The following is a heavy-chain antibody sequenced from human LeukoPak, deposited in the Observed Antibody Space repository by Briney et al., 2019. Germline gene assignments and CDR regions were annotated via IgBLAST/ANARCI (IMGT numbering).Heavy chain of an antibody. CDR3: ATVYLGDSSSWYDLSY. CDR2: MNPNSGNT. D-gene: IGHD6-13*01. Sequence: ASVKVSCKASGYTFTSYDINWVRQATGQGLEWMGWMNPNSGNTGYAQKFQGRVTMTEDTSTDTAYMELSSMRSEDTAVYYCATVYLGDSSSWYDLSYWGQGTLVTVSS. V-gene: IGHV1-8*01. CDR1: GYTFTSYD. J-gene: IGHJ4*02.